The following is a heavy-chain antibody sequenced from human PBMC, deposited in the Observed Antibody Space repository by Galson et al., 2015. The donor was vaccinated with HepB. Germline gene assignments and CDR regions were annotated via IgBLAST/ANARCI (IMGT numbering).Heavy chain of an antibody. J-gene: IGHJ4*02. CDR3: TRQAVGTGTTDY. V-gene: IGHV3-73*01. D-gene: IGHD1-7*01. Sequence: SLRLSCAASGFTFSDSPIHWVRQASGKGLEWVGRIRDKSNRYATGYAASVKGRFTIFRDDSSNLAFLQMTSLKIEDPAVFYYTRQAVGTGTTDYWGQGTLVTVSS. CDR2: IRDKSNRYAT. CDR1: GFTFSDSP.